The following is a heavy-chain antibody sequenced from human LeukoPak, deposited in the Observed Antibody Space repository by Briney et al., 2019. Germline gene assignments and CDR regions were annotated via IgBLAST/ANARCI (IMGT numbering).Heavy chain of an antibody. J-gene: IGHJ4*02. CDR1: GFTFSSYW. CDR3: ARETPPGYFDY. CDR2: IKQDGSEK. V-gene: IGHV3-7*01. Sequence: GGSLRLSCAASGFTFSSYWMSWVRQAPGKGLEWVANIKQDGSEKYYVDPVKGRFTISRDNAKNSLYLQMNSLRAEDTAVYYCARETPPGYFDYWGQGTLVTVSS.